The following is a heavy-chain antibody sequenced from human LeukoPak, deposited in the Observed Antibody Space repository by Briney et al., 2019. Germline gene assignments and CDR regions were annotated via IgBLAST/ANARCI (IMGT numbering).Heavy chain of an antibody. D-gene: IGHD2-21*02. V-gene: IGHV4-39*01. CDR3: ARSHIVAVTGFALYI. CDR2: IYYSGNT. Sequence: PSETLSLTCTVSGGSISSNNYYWGWIRQPPGKGLEWIGSIYYSGNTYYNPSLKSRVTITVDTSKNQFSLQLSSVTAADTTVYYCARSHIVAVTGFALYIWGQGTLVTVSS. CDR1: GGSISSNNYY. J-gene: IGHJ3*02.